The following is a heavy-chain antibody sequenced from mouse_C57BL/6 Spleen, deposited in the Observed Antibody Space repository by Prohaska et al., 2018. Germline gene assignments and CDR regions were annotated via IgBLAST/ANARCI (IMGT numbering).Heavy chain of an antibody. Sequence: EVKLVESGGGLVQPGGSLKLSCAASGFTFSDYGMAWVRQAPRKGPEWLAFISNLAYSIYYADTVTGRFTISRENAKNTLYLEMSSLRSEDTAMYYSARHGGSAMDYWGQGTSVTVSS. V-gene: IGHV5-15*01. CDR2: ISNLAYSI. CDR3: ARHGGSAMDY. CDR1: GFTFSDYG. J-gene: IGHJ4*01.